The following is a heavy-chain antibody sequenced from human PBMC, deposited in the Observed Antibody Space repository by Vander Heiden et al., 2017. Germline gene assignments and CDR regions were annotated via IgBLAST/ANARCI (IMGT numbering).Heavy chain of an antibody. Sequence: QVQLVESGGGVVQPGRSLRLSCAASGFTFSSYGWHWVRQAPGKGLEWVAVISYDGSNKYYADSVKGRFTISRDNSKNTLYLQMNSLRAEDTAVYYCAVGGSGSSYNYYYYGMDVWGQGTTVTVSS. CDR2: ISYDGSNK. CDR1: GFTFSSYG. V-gene: IGHV3-30*03. J-gene: IGHJ6*02. D-gene: IGHD3-10*01. CDR3: AVGGSGSSYNYYYYGMDV.